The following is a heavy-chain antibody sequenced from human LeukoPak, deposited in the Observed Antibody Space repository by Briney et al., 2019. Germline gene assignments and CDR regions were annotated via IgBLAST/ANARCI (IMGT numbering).Heavy chain of an antibody. Sequence: SETLSLTCTVSGGSISSYYWSWIRQPPGKGLEWIGYIYYSGSTNYNPSLKSRVTISVDTSKNQFSLELSSVTAADTAVYYCARYMDAFDIWGQGTMVTVSS. CDR1: GGSISSYY. CDR3: ARYMDAFDI. J-gene: IGHJ3*02. CDR2: IYYSGST. V-gene: IGHV4-59*08.